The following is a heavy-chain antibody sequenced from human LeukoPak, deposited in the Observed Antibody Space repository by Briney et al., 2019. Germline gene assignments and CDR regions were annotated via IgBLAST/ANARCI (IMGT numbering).Heavy chain of an antibody. CDR3: AKDPGGSSGYPDAFDI. D-gene: IGHD3-22*01. V-gene: IGHV3-23*01. J-gene: IGHJ3*02. Sequence: GGSLRLSCAASGLTFSRCAMGWVRQAPGKGLEWVSTISGSGDSTYYAGSVKGRFTISKDHSKSTLYLQMNSLRAEDTAVYYCAKDPGGSSGYPDAFDIWGQGTMVTVSS. CDR1: GLTFSRCA. CDR2: ISGSGDST.